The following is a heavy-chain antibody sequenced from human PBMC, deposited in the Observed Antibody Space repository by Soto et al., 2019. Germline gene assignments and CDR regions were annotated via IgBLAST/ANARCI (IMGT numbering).Heavy chain of an antibody. Sequence: GGSLRLSCAASGFTFSSYAMHWVRQAPGKGLEWVAVISYDGSNKYYADSVKGRFTISRDNSKNTLYLQMNSLRAEDTAVYYCARDTAAAGTGAFDIWGQGTMVT. V-gene: IGHV3-30-3*01. CDR1: GFTFSSYA. CDR3: ARDTAAAGTGAFDI. D-gene: IGHD6-13*01. J-gene: IGHJ3*02. CDR2: ISYDGSNK.